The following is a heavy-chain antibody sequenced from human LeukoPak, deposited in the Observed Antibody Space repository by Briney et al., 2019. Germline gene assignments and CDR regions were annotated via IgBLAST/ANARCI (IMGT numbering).Heavy chain of an antibody. CDR1: GGSISSSNW. J-gene: IGHJ4*02. CDR2: IYHNGNT. D-gene: IGHD5-24*01. V-gene: IGHV4-4*02. Sequence: PSGTLSHTCAVSGGSISSSNWWSWVRQPPGKGLEWIGEIYHNGNTNYNPSLKSRVTISVDKSKNQFSLKLRSVTAADTAVYYCATSRDGYNKFDYWGQGTLVTVSS. CDR3: ATSRDGYNKFDY.